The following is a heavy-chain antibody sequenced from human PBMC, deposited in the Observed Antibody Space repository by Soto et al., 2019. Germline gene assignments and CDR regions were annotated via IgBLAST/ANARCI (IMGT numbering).Heavy chain of an antibody. V-gene: IGHV3-23*01. D-gene: IGHD3-10*01. Sequence: GGSLRLSCAASGFTFSSYAMSWVRQAPGKGLEWVSAISGSGGSTYYADSVKGRFTISRDNSKNTLYLQMNSLRAEDTAVYYCAKAEFIPGRLGWFDPWGQGTLVTVSS. CDR3: AKAEFIPGRLGWFDP. CDR1: GFTFSSYA. CDR2: ISGSGGST. J-gene: IGHJ5*02.